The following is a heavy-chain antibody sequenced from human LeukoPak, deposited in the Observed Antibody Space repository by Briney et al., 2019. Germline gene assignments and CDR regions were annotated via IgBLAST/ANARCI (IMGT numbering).Heavy chain of an antibody. CDR3: ARAGQYQVLKKNDY. V-gene: IGHV1-18*01. D-gene: IGHD2-2*01. Sequence: ASVKVSCKASGYTFTNYGISWVRQAPGQGLEWMGWISVYNGITNSAQNLQGRVTMTTDTSTSTAYMELRSLRYDDTAVYYCARAGQYQVLKKNDYWGQGTLVTVSS. CDR1: GYTFTNYG. CDR2: ISVYNGIT. J-gene: IGHJ4*02.